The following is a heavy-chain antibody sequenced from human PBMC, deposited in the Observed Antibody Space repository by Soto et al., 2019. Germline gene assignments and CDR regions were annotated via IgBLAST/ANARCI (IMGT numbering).Heavy chain of an antibody. V-gene: IGHV4-34*01. CDR3: ARGDPNDCSSTSCYHGWFDP. J-gene: IGHJ5*02. Sequence: SETLSLTCAVYGGSFSGYYWSWIRQPPGKGLEWIGEINHSGSTNYNPSLKSRVTISVDTSKNQFSLKLSSVTAADTAVYYCARGDPNDCSSTSCYHGWFDPWGQGTLVTVS. CDR1: GGSFSGYY. D-gene: IGHD2-2*01. CDR2: INHSGST.